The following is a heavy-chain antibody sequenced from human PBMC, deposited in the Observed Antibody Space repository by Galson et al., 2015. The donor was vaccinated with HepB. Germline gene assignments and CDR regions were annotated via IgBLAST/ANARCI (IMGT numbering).Heavy chain of an antibody. J-gene: IGHJ4*02. Sequence: LSLTCAVYGGSFSGYYWSWIRQPPGKGLEWIGEINHSGSTNYNPSLKSRVTISVDTSKNQFSLKLSSVTAADTAVYYCARALSYYGSGKTPNWGQGTLVTVSS. D-gene: IGHD3-10*01. CDR3: ARALSYYGSGKTPN. V-gene: IGHV4-34*01. CDR2: INHSGST. CDR1: GGSFSGYY.